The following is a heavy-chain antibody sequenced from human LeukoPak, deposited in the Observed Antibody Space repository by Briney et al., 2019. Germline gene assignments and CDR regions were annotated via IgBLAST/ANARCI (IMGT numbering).Heavy chain of an antibody. D-gene: IGHD3-3*01. CDR3: ARGRLYYDFWSGYFNAYGMDV. Sequence: SETLSLTCTVSGGSISSSSYYWGWIRQPPGKGPEWIGSIYYSGSTYYNPSLKSRVTISVDTSKNQFSLKLSSVTAADTAVYYCARGRLYYDFWSGYFNAYGMDVWGQGTTVTVSS. J-gene: IGHJ6*02. V-gene: IGHV4-39*01. CDR2: IYYSGST. CDR1: GGSISSSSYY.